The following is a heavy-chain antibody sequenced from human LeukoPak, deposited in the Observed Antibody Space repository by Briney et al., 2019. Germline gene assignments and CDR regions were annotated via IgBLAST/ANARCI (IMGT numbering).Heavy chain of an antibody. Sequence: GGSLRLSCAASGFTFSSFWMTWVRQAPGKGLEWVANIKQDGSEKFYVDSVKGRFTISRNNARDSVYLQMNSLRVEDTAVYFCARAGATSRYYWGQGTSVTVSS. V-gene: IGHV3-7*04. CDR2: IKQDGSEK. D-gene: IGHD2-2*01. CDR3: ARAGATSRYY. CDR1: GFTFSSFW. J-gene: IGHJ4*02.